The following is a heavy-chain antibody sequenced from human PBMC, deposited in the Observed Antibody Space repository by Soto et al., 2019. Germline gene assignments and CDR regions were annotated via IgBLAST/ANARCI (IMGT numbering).Heavy chain of an antibody. CDR3: AMGRITMVRGVIIHTSYYFDY. CDR1: GVSISSGDYY. V-gene: IGHV4-30-4*01. D-gene: IGHD3-10*01. CDR2: IYYSGST. Sequence: PXETLCLTCTVSGVSISSGDYYWSWIRQPPGKGLEWIGYIYYSGSTYYNPSLKSRVTISVDTSKNQFSLKLSSVTAADTAVYYCAMGRITMVRGVIIHTSYYFDYWGQGTLVTVSS. J-gene: IGHJ4*02.